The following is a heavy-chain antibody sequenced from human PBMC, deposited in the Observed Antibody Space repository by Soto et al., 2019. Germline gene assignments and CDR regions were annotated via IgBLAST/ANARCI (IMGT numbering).Heavy chain of an antibody. CDR1: GYTFTSYG. J-gene: IGHJ6*02. D-gene: IGHD6-6*01. V-gene: IGHV1-18*04. CDR2: ISAYNGNT. CDR3: ARDHGEYSSSSKAYGMDV. Sequence: QVQLVQSGAEVKKPGASVKVSCKASGYTFTSYGISWVRQAPGQGLEWRGWISAYNGNTNYAQKLQGRVTMTTDTSTSTAYMELRSLRSDDTAVYYCARDHGEYSSSSKAYGMDVWGQGTTVTVSS.